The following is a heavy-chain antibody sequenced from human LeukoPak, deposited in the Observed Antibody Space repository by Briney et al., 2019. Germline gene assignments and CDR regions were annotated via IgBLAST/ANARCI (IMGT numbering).Heavy chain of an antibody. CDR1: GGSISSYY. CDR2: IYYSGST. D-gene: IGHD3-16*02. J-gene: IGHJ4*02. Sequence: KASETLSLTCTVSGGSISSYYWSWIRQPPGKGLEWIGYIYYSGSTNYNPSLKSRVTISVDTSKNQFSLKLSSVTAADTAVYYCARETVITERAFDYWGQGTLVTVSS. CDR3: ARETVITERAFDY. V-gene: IGHV4-59*01.